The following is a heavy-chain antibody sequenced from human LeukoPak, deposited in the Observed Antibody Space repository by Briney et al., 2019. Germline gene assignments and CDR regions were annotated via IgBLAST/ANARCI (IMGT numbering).Heavy chain of an antibody. D-gene: IGHD3-10*01. Sequence: PGGSLRLSCAASGFTFSSYAMSWVRQAPGKGLEWVSAISGSADRTYYADSVKGRFTISRDNTKNTLYLQMNSLRAEDTAIYYCAKESPYGSGSRKYSFDYWGQGTLVTVSS. CDR1: GFTFSSYA. CDR2: ISGSADRT. J-gene: IGHJ4*02. V-gene: IGHV3-23*01. CDR3: AKESPYGSGSRKYSFDY.